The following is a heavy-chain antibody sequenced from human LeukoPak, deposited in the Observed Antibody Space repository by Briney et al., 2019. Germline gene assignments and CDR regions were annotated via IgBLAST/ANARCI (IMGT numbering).Heavy chain of an antibody. Sequence: SETLSLTCAVSGGPIIASYWSWVRQPPGQGTDWIGYTHYSGTGNYNPTLKSRVTIPIDTSKNRFSLTLTSVTAADTAVYYCARVRFYDTTGYSPSYYLDYWGQGALVTASS. V-gene: IGHV4-59*01. J-gene: IGHJ4*02. CDR3: ARVRFYDTTGYSPSYYLDY. CDR1: GGPIIASY. CDR2: THYSGTG. D-gene: IGHD3-22*01.